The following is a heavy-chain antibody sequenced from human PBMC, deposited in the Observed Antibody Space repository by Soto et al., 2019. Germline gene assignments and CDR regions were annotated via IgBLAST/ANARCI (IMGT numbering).Heavy chain of an antibody. D-gene: IGHD2-15*01. CDR2: IYYSGST. Sequence: SETLSLTCTVSGGSISSGDYYWSWIRQPPGKGLEWIGYIYYSGSTYYNPSLKSRVTISVDTSENQFSLKLSSVTAADTAVYYCARGGGYDSFDFWGQGIQVTVSS. CDR1: GGSISSGDYY. CDR3: ARGGGYDSFDF. V-gene: IGHV4-30-4*01. J-gene: IGHJ4*02.